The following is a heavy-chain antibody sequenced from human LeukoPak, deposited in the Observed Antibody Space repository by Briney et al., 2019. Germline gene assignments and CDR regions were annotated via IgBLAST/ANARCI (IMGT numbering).Heavy chain of an antibody. V-gene: IGHV3-30*02. Sequence: PGGSLRLSCAASGFTFSSYGMHWVRQAPGKGLEWVALIRYDGSNKYYADSVKGRFTISRDNSKNTLYLQMNSLRAEDTAVYYCAKDFTGIAVAENNWGQGTLVTVSS. CDR1: GFTFSSYG. CDR2: IRYDGSNK. D-gene: IGHD6-19*01. CDR3: AKDFTGIAVAENN. J-gene: IGHJ4*02.